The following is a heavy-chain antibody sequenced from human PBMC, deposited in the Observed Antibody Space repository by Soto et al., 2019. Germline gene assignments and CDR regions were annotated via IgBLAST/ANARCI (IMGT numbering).Heavy chain of an antibody. Sequence: EVQLLESGGGLVQPGGSLRLSCAASGFTFGSYAMTWVRQAPGKGLEWVSAISGGGDSTYYADSVQGRFTISRDNSRTTLYLQMNGLRAEDTAVYYCAKVGVRYCSGGSCYFHYWGQGTLVTVSS. V-gene: IGHV3-23*01. CDR3: AKVGVRYCSGGSCYFHY. CDR1: GFTFGSYA. D-gene: IGHD2-15*01. J-gene: IGHJ4*02. CDR2: ISGGGDST.